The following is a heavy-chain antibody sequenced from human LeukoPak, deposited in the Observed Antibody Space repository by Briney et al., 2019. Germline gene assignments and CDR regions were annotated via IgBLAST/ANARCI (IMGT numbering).Heavy chain of an antibody. J-gene: IGHJ2*01. Sequence: SETLSLTCSVSGGSISTYYWSWIRQPPGKGPEWIGYVDYSGSTNYNPSLKSRVTISVDTSKNQFSLKLSSVTAADTAVYYCARVGPWCFDLWGRGTLVTVSS. CDR1: GGSISTYY. CDR3: ARVGPWCFDL. V-gene: IGHV4-59*01. CDR2: VDYSGST.